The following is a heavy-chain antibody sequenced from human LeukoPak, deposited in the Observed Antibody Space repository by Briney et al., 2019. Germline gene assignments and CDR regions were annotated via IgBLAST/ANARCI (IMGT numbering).Heavy chain of an antibody. J-gene: IGHJ4*02. V-gene: IGHV4-59*01. CDR2: VSYSWSP. CDR3: ASRAYYDSSGLDY. Sequence: PSQSLSLTCTVTGRFISSYSWSWIRQPPGKGLEWIGYVSYSWSPNFNPSLKSRVPMSVHTPKNQFSLKLSSVTAADAVVYYCASRAYYDSSGLDYWGQGILVTVSS. CDR1: GRFISSYS. D-gene: IGHD3-22*01.